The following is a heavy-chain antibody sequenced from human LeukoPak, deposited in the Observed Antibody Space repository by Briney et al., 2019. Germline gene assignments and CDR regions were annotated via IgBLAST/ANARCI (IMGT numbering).Heavy chain of an antibody. CDR2: IYTTGST. V-gene: IGHV4-4*07. CDR3: ARDAGFYYYMDV. J-gene: IGHJ6*03. CDR1: GGSISSYY. Sequence: SETLSLTCTVSGGSISSYYWSWIRQPAGKGLEWIGRIYTTGSTNYNPSLKSRVTMSVDTSKNQLSLKLNSVTAADTAVYYCARDAGFYYYMDVWGKGTTVTVSS.